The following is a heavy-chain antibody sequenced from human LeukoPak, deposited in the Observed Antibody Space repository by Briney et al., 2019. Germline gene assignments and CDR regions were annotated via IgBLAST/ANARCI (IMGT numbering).Heavy chain of an antibody. D-gene: IGHD1-26*01. CDR1: GLTFSSYW. CDR3: AREGSYGGFDY. Sequence: GGSLRLSCAASGLTFSSYWMSWVRQAPGKGLEWVANIKQDGSEKYYVDSVKGRFTISRDNAKNSLYLQMNSLRAEDTAVYYCAREGSYGGFDYWGQGTLVTVSS. J-gene: IGHJ4*02. CDR2: IKQDGSEK. V-gene: IGHV3-7*01.